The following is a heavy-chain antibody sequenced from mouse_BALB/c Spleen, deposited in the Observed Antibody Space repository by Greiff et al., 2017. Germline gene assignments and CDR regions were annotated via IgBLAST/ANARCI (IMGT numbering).Heavy chain of an antibody. Sequence: EVKVVESGGGLVQPKGSLKLSCAASGFTFNTYAMNWVRQAPGKGLEWVARIRSKSNNYATYYADSVKDRFTISRDDSQSMLYLQMNNLKTEDTAMYYCVREGRGWFAYWGQGTLVTVSA. D-gene: IGHD3-3*01. CDR2: IRSKSNNYAT. CDR3: VREGRGWFAY. J-gene: IGHJ3*01. CDR1: GFTFNTYA. V-gene: IGHV10-1*02.